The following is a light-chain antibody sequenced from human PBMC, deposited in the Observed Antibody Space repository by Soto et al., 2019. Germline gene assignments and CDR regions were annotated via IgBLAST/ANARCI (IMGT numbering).Light chain of an antibody. Sequence: QSVLTQPRSVSGSPGQSVTLSCTGTSSDVGGYNYVSWYQQHPGKAPKLVIYDVSKRPSGVPDRFSGSKSGNTASLTVSGLQAEDEADYSCCSYAGTYTQWVFGGGTKVTVL. V-gene: IGLV2-11*01. CDR1: SSDVGGYNY. J-gene: IGLJ3*02. CDR2: DVS. CDR3: CSYAGTYTQWV.